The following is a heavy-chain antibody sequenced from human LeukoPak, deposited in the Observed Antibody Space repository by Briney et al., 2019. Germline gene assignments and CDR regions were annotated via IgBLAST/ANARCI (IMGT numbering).Heavy chain of an antibody. Sequence: GRSLRLSCAASGFTFDDYAMRWVRHAPGKGLEWVSGISWNSGSIGYADSVKGRFTISRDNAKNSLYLQMNSLRAEDTALYYCASGWYGEVDYWGQGTLVTVSS. D-gene: IGHD6-19*01. CDR3: ASGWYGEVDY. V-gene: IGHV3-9*01. CDR2: ISWNSGSI. CDR1: GFTFDDYA. J-gene: IGHJ4*02.